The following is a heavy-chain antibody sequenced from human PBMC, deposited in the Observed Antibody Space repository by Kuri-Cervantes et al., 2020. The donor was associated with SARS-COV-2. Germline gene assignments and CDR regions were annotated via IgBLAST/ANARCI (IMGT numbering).Heavy chain of an antibody. V-gene: IGHV1-2*02. J-gene: IGHJ6*02. CDR3: AREGALTIFGVVTVNYYYYGMDV. CDR1: GYSFSAYH. CDR2: IKANSGGT. D-gene: IGHD3-3*01. Sequence: ASVKVSCKASGYSFSAYHLHWVRQAPGQGLEWMGWIKANSGGTNYAQDFQGRVTMTRDTSSNSVYMELSRLTSDDTAVYYCAREGALTIFGVVTVNYYYYGMDVWGQGTTGTVSS.